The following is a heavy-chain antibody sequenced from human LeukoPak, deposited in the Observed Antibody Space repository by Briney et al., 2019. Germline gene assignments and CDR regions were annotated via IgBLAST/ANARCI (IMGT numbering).Heavy chain of an antibody. V-gene: IGHV3-30*02. CDR1: GFTFSSYG. D-gene: IGHD3-9*01. Sequence: GGSPRLSCAASGFTFSSYGMHWVRQAPGKGLEWVAFIRYDGSNKYYADSVKGRFAISRDNSKNTLYLQMNSLRAEDTAVYYCAKSRGGILTGYSEGVLDYWGQGTLVTVSS. CDR3: AKSRGGILTGYSEGVLDY. J-gene: IGHJ4*02. CDR2: IRYDGSNK.